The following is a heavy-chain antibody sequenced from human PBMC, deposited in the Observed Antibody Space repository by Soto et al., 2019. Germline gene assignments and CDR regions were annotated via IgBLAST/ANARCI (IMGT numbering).Heavy chain of an antibody. CDR3: AREHYIVVVVAATGSLDY. Sequence: ASVKVSCKASGYTFTSYAMHWVRQAPGQRLEWVGWINAGNGNTKYSQKFQGRVTITRDTSASTAYMELSSLRSEDTAVYYCAREHYIVVVVAATGSLDYWGQGTLVTVSS. CDR1: GYTFTSYA. D-gene: IGHD2-15*01. J-gene: IGHJ4*02. CDR2: INAGNGNT. V-gene: IGHV1-3*01.